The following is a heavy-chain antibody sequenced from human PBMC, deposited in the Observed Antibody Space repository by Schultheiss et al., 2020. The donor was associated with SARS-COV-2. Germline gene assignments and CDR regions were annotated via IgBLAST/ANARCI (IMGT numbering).Heavy chain of an antibody. D-gene: IGHD6-13*01. Sequence: GGSLRLSCAASGFTFSNYGMHWVRQAPGKGLEWVSFISSSSSYIYYADSVKGRFTISRENAKNSLYLQMNSLRAEDTAVYYCARGGLQQLVPHNWFDPWGQGTLVTVSS. V-gene: IGHV3-21*04. CDR3: ARGGLQQLVPHNWFDP. CDR2: ISSSSSYI. J-gene: IGHJ5*02. CDR1: GFTFSNYG.